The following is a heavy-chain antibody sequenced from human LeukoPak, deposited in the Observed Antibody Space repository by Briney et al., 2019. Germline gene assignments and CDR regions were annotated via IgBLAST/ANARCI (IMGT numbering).Heavy chain of an antibody. CDR3: AKDHLPGIVVADRDY. V-gene: IGHV3-23*01. D-gene: IGHD6-19*01. Sequence: GGSLRLSCAASGFSFSSYGMTWVRQAPGKGLEWVSSISGSGGEIHYADSVEGRFTISRDNSKNTVYLQMNSLRDEDTAVYYCAKDHLPGIVVADRDYWGQGTLVTVSS. CDR2: ISGSGGEI. CDR1: GFSFSSYG. J-gene: IGHJ4*02.